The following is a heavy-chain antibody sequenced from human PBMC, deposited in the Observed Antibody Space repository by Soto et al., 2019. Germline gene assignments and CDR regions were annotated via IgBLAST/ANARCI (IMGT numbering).Heavy chain of an antibody. D-gene: IGHD5-12*01. J-gene: IGHJ6*02. V-gene: IGHV4-4*02. CDR1: GGSISSSNW. CDR2: IYHSGST. CDR3: ASGGLDIVATQSYYYYGMDV. Sequence: SETLSLTCAVSGGSISSSNWWSWVRQPPGKGLEWIGEIYHSGSTNYNPSLKSRVTISVDKSKNQFSLKLSSVTAADTAVYYCASGGLDIVATQSYYYYGMDVWGQGTTVTVSS.